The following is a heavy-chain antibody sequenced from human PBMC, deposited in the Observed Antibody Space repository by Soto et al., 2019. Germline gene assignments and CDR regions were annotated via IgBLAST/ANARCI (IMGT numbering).Heavy chain of an antibody. CDR1: GGSISSYY. J-gene: IGHJ6*03. V-gene: IGHV4-59*08. CDR2: IYYSGST. D-gene: IGHD3-3*01. Sequence: WENLSLTCTVSGGSISSYYWSWIRQPPGKGLEWIGYIYYSGSTNYNPSLKSRVTISVDTSKNQFSLKLSSVTAAGTAVYYCARHYYDFWSGYYTDYYYYYIDVWGKGTTVT. CDR3: ARHYYDFWSGYYTDYYYYYIDV.